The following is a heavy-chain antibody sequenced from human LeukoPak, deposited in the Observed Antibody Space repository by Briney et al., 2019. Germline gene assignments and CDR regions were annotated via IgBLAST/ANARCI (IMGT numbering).Heavy chain of an antibody. J-gene: IGHJ4*02. CDR1: GFTFTNAW. CDR2: IKSKSEGGTT. V-gene: IGHV3-15*01. Sequence: GGSLRLSCAASGFTFTNAWVTWVRQAPGKGLEWVGRIKSKSEGGTTDYAAPVKGRFTISRDDSGNTLYLQMNSLKTEDTAVYYCTSKVIWYFDCWGQGTLVTVSS. D-gene: IGHD2/OR15-2a*01. CDR3: TSKVIWYFDC.